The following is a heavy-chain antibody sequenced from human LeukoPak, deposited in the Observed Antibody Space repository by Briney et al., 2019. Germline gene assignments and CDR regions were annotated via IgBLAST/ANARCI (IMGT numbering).Heavy chain of an antibody. Sequence: GASVKVSCKASGYTFTSYDINWVRQATGQGLEWMGWMNPNSGNTGYAQKFQGRVTMTRNTSISTAYMELSSLRSEDTAVYYCARSPGHLGELSPWGQGTLVTVSS. CDR2: MNPNSGNT. CDR3: ARSPGHLGELSP. V-gene: IGHV1-8*01. D-gene: IGHD3-16*02. CDR1: GYTFTSYD. J-gene: IGHJ5*02.